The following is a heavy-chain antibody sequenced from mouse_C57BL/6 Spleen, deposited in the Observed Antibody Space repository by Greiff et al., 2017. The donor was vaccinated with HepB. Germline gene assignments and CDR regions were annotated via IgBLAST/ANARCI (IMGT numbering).Heavy chain of an antibody. CDR1: GYSITSGYY. V-gene: IGHV3-6*01. CDR3: ARALYYYGSSSYYFDY. Sequence: EVKVEESGPGLVKPSQSLSLTCSVTGYSITSGYYWNWIRQFPGNKLEWMGYISYDGSNNYNPSLKNRISITRDTSKNQFFLKLNSVTTEDTATYYCARALYYYGSSSYYFDYWGQGTTLTVSS. D-gene: IGHD1-1*01. J-gene: IGHJ2*01. CDR2: ISYDGSN.